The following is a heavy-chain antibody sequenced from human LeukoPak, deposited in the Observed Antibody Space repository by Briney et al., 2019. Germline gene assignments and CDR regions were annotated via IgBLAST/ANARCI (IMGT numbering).Heavy chain of an antibody. Sequence: SETLSLTCSVSGGSSRSGSYYWSWIRQPAGKGLEWIGRIYTSGSTNYNPSLKSRVTISVDTSKNQFSLKLSSVTAADTAVYYCARTVKRYYYYYYMDVWGKGTTVTVSS. CDR3: ARTVKRYYYYYYMDV. V-gene: IGHV4-61*02. J-gene: IGHJ6*03. CDR2: IYTSGST. CDR1: GGSSRSGSYY. D-gene: IGHD1-1*01.